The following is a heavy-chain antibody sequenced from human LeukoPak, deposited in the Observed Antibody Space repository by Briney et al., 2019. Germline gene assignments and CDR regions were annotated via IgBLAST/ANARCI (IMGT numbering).Heavy chain of an antibody. CDR3: ARDIDRVFNWFDP. D-gene: IGHD6-13*01. V-gene: IGHV1-3*01. Sequence: ASVKVSCKASGYIFTSYAMHWVRQAPGQRLEWMGWINAGNGNTKYSQKFQGRVTITRDTSATTVYMELSSLRSEDTAVYYCARDIDRVFNWFDPWGQGTPVTVSS. CDR2: INAGNGNT. CDR1: GYIFTSYA. J-gene: IGHJ5*02.